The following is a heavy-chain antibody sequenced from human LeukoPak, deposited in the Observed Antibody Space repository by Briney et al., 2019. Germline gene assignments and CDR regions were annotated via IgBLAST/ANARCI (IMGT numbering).Heavy chain of an antibody. CDR1: GGSISGYY. J-gene: IGHJ5*02. CDR3: ARGCGGSCYSRRNWFDP. D-gene: IGHD2-15*01. V-gene: IGHV4-59*01. CDR2: IYYSGST. Sequence: SETLSLTCTVSGGSISGYYWSWIRQPPGKGLEWIGYIYYSGSTNYNPSLKSRVTISVDTSKNQFSLKLSSVTAADTAVYYCARGCGGSCYSRRNWFDPWGQGTLVTVSS.